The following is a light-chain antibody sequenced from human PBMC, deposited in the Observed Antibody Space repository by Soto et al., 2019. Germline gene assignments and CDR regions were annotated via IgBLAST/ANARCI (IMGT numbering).Light chain of an antibody. CDR1: SSDVGGYNY. Sequence: QSALPQPRSVSGSPGQSVTISCTGTSSDVGGYNYVSWYQRHPGKAPKLIISDVTKRPSGVPDRFSGSKSGNTASLTISGLQAEDEADYDCCSYAGSDILIFGGGTKLTVL. V-gene: IGLV2-11*01. CDR3: CSYAGSDILI. J-gene: IGLJ2*01. CDR2: DVT.